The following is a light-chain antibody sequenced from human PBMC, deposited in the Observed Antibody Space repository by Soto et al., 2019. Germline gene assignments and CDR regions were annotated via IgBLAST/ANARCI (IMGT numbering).Light chain of an antibody. V-gene: IGKV3-15*01. CDR2: GAS. CDR3: QQYNIWPT. J-gene: IGKJ1*01. CDR1: ESVSSK. Sequence: EIVMTQSPATLSVSPGESATLSCGASESVSSKLAWYQQKSGQAPRLLIYGASIRVTGIPARFSGSGSGTEFTLTISSLQSEDYAVYYCQQYNIWPTFGQGTKVDIK.